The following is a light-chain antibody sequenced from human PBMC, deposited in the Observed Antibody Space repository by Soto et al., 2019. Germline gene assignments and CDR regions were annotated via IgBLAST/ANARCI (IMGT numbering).Light chain of an antibody. CDR2: SKD. V-gene: IGLV1-44*01. CDR3: AAWDDSLNGVYV. J-gene: IGLJ1*01. CDR1: RSNIGSNN. Sequence: QPVLTQPPSASGTPGQRVTISCSGSRSNIGSNNVYWYQQLPGTAPKLLIYSKDKRPSGVPDRFSGSKSGTSASLAITGLQSEDEADYYCAAWDDSLNGVYVFGPGTKLTVL.